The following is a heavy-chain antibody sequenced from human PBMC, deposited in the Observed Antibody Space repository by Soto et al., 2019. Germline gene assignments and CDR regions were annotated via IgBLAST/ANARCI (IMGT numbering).Heavy chain of an antibody. CDR2: ISASGDKT. CDR1: GFTFKNHA. CDR3: ARSRVVTQSWDYYYYGKDV. V-gene: IGHV3-23*01. J-gene: IGHJ6*02. D-gene: IGHD3-3*01. Sequence: GGSLRLSCAASGFTFKNHAMSWVRQAPGKRLEWISAISASGDKTYYADSVKGRFTISRDNSKNTLYLQMSNLRGEDTAVYYCARSRVVTQSWDYYYYGKDVWGQGTTVTVSS.